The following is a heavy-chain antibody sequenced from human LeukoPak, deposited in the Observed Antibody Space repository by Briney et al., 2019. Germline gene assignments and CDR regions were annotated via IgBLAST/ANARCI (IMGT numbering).Heavy chain of an antibody. CDR1: GYTFTGYY. CDR2: INPNSGGT. CDR3: ARDSLDYGSGLDP. Sequence: SVKVCCKASGYTFTGYYMHWVRQAPGQGLEWMGWINPNSGGTNYAQKFQGWVTMTRDTSISTAYMELSRLRSDDTAVYYCARDSLDYGSGLDPWGQGTLVTVSS. D-gene: IGHD3-10*01. V-gene: IGHV1-2*04. J-gene: IGHJ5*02.